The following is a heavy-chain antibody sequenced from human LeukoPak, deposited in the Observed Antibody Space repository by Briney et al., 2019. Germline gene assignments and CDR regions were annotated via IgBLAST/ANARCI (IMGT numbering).Heavy chain of an antibody. D-gene: IGHD5-24*01. Sequence: GGSLRLSCAASGFTVSSNYMSWVRQAPGKGLEWVSVIYSGGSTYYADSVKGRFTISRDNSKNTLYLQMNSLRAEDTAVYYCARTRRDGYNFGFDYWGQGTLVTVSS. CDR1: GFTVSSNY. J-gene: IGHJ4*02. CDR3: ARTRRDGYNFGFDY. V-gene: IGHV3-66*01. CDR2: IYSGGST.